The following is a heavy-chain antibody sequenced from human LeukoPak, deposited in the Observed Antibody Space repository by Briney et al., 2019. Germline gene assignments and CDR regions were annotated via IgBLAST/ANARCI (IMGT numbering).Heavy chain of an antibody. D-gene: IGHD4-17*01. J-gene: IGHJ4*02. Sequence: PGGSLRLSCGASGFTFSSYAIHWVRQVPGKGLEWVAVVPYDGIKKYYADSVKGRFTISRDNSKNTLYLQMNSLRAEDTAVYYCARGHDYGDYTLDYWGQGTLVTVSS. CDR3: ARGHDYGDYTLDY. CDR1: GFTFSSYA. CDR2: VPYDGIKK. V-gene: IGHV3-30-3*01.